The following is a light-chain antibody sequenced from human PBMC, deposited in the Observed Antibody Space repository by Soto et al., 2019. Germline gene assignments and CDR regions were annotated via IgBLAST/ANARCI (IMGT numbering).Light chain of an antibody. CDR3: QQRSNWPT. CDR1: QSVSSY. CDR2: DAS. V-gene: IGKV3-11*01. Sequence: EIVLTQSPATLSLSPGERATLSCRASQSVSSYLAWYQQKPGQAPRLLIYDASNRATGISARFSGSGSGTDFTLTISSLEPEDVAVDYCQQRSNWPTFGGGTKVEIK. J-gene: IGKJ4*01.